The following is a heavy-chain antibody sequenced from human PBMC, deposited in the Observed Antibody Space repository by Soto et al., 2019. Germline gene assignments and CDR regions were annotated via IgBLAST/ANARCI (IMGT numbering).Heavy chain of an antibody. V-gene: IGHV4-34*01. J-gene: IGHJ6*02. CDR1: GDSVSSYNYY. D-gene: IGHD3-10*01. Sequence: PSETLSLTCSVSGDSVSSYNYYWSWIRQSPGKGLEWIGEINHSGSTNYNPSLKSRVTISVDTSKNQFSLKLSSVTAADTAVYYCARVSGIYYYGMDVWGQGTTVTVSS. CDR2: INHSGST. CDR3: ARVSGIYYYGMDV.